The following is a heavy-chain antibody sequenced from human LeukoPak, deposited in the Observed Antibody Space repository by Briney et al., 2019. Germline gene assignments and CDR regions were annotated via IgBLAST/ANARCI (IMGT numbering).Heavy chain of an antibody. CDR3: ARVRPLITMVRGVISH. D-gene: IGHD3-10*01. V-gene: IGHV4-34*01. CDR1: GGSFSGYY. CDR2: INHSGST. J-gene: IGHJ4*02. Sequence: PSETLSLTCAVYGGSFSGYYWSWIRQPPGKGLEWIGEINHSGSTNYNPSLKSRVTILVDTSKNQFSLKLSSVTAADTAVYYCARVRPLITMVRGVISHWGQGTLVSVSS.